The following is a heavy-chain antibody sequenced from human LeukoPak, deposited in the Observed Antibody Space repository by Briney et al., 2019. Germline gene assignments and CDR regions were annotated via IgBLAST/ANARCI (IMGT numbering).Heavy chain of an antibody. J-gene: IGHJ5*02. CDR1: GYTFTTYD. CDR3: ARGRGSGHKENWFDP. Sequence: ASVKVSCKASGYTFTTYDINWVRQPTGQGLEWMGWMNPNSGNTGYTQKFQGRVTMTRNTSISTAYMELSSLRSEDTAVYYCARGRGSGHKENWFDPWGQGTLVTVSS. CDR2: MNPNSGNT. V-gene: IGHV1-8*01. D-gene: IGHD6-19*01.